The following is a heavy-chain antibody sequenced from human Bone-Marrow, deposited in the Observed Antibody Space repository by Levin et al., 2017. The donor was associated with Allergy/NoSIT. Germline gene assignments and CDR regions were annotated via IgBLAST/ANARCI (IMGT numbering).Heavy chain of an antibody. J-gene: IGHJ3*02. V-gene: IGHV3-7*01. CDR1: VFTFDAYW. CDR3: ARIYDSSGYYSGVGAFDI. CDR2: IKYDGSEQ. Sequence: GGSLRLSCAASVFTFDAYWMTWVRQAPGKGLEWVAKIKYDGSEQKYVDSVKGRFTIARDNAKNLLFLQMNNLRAEDTAVYYCARIYDSSGYYSGVGAFDICGQGTTVTVSS. D-gene: IGHD3-22*01.